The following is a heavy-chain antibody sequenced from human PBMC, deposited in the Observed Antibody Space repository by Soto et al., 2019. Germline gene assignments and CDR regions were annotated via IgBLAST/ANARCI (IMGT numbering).Heavy chain of an antibody. V-gene: IGHV5-51*01. Sequence: GESLKISCKGSGYSFTSYWIGWVRQMPGKGLEWMGIIYPGDSDTRYSPSFQGQVTISADKSISTAYLQWSSLKASDTAMYYCARADYDILTGPMYNWFDPWGQGTLVTVSS. CDR3: ARADYDILTGPMYNWFDP. J-gene: IGHJ5*02. D-gene: IGHD3-9*01. CDR2: IYPGDSDT. CDR1: GYSFTSYW.